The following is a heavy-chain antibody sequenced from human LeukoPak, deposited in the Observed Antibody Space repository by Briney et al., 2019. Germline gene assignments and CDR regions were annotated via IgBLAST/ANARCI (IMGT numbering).Heavy chain of an antibody. D-gene: IGHD4-4*01. J-gene: IGHJ6*02. CDR2: ISYDGSNK. V-gene: IGHV3-30-3*01. CDR3: ARAEKDYSNYYYYYGMDV. CDR1: GFTFSSYA. Sequence: GRSLRLSCAASGFTFSSYAMHWVRQAPGKGLEWVAVISYDGSNKYYADSVKGRFTISRDNSKNTLCLQMNSLRAEDTAVYYYARAEKDYSNYYYYYGMDVWGQGTTVTVSS.